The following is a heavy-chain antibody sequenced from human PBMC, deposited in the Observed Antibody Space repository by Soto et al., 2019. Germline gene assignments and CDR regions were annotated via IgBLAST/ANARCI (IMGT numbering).Heavy chain of an antibody. J-gene: IGHJ5*02. D-gene: IGHD4-4*01. CDR2: VQMSGTT. Sequence: QVRLQESGPGLVKPSETLSLTCAVSGASVRSYHWSWIRQAAGKGLEWIGRVQMSGTTNYNPSLKTRVTMSVDTSKNEVSLRMTSVTAADTAVYFCANYSSTLRWFDPWGQGILVTVSS. CDR3: ANYSSTLRWFDP. V-gene: IGHV4-4*07. CDR1: GASVRSYH.